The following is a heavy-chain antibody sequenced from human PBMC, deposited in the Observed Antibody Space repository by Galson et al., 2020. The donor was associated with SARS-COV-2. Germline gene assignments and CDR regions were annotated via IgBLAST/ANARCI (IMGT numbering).Heavy chain of an antibody. D-gene: IGHD1-26*01. V-gene: IGHV5-51*01. CDR3: ARHLYHGGNSYAFDI. CDR1: GYRFTNFW. Sequence: KIGESLKISCKGSGYRFTNFWIGWVRQMPGKGLEWMGIIYPDDSDTRYSPSFQGQVTISADRSISTAYLQWTSLKASETAMYYCARHLYHGGNSYAFDIWGQGTMVTVSS. J-gene: IGHJ3*02. CDR2: IYPDDSDT.